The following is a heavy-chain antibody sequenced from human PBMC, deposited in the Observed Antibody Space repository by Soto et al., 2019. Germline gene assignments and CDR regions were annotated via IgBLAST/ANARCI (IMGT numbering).Heavy chain of an antibody. V-gene: IGHV1-46*01. CDR2: INPSGGST. CDR3: AIDRKGGVVVVITTPWFDP. J-gene: IGHJ5*02. CDR1: GYTFTSYY. D-gene: IGHD3-22*01. Sequence: ASVKVSCKASGYTFTSYYMHWVRQAPGQGLEWMGIINPSGGSTSYAQKLQGRITMTRDTSTSTVYMELSSLRSEDTAVYYCAIDRKGGVVVVITTPWFDPWGQGTLVTVSS.